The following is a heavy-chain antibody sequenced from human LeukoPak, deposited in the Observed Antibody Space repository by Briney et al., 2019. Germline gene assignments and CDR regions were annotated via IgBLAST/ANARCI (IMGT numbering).Heavy chain of an antibody. J-gene: IGHJ4*02. D-gene: IGHD2-2*01. V-gene: IGHV1-8*01. Sequence: GASVKVSCKASGYTFTSYDINWVRQATGQGLEWMGGMNANSGNTGYAQKFQGRVTMTRHTSISTAYMELSSLRSQDKAVYYCARASDCSSTSCYDFDYWGQGTLVTVSS. CDR3: ARASDCSSTSCYDFDY. CDR2: MNANSGNT. CDR1: GYTFTSYD.